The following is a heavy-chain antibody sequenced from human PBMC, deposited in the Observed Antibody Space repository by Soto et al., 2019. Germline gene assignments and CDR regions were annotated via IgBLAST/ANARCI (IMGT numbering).Heavy chain of an antibody. CDR2: IYYSGST. V-gene: IGHV4-59*01. D-gene: IGHD4-17*01. CDR1: GGSTSSYY. CDR3: ARDSEVTTVTTWNWFDP. Sequence: SETLSLTCTVSGGSTSSYYWSWIRQPPGKGLEWIGYIYYSGSTNYNPSLKSRVTISVDTSKNQFSLKLSSVTAADTAVYYCARDSEVTTVTTWNWFDPWGQGTLVTVSS. J-gene: IGHJ5*02.